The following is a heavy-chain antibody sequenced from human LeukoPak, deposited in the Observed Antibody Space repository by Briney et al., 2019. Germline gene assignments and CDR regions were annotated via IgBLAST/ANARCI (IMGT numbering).Heavy chain of an antibody. J-gene: IGHJ3*02. CDR2: ISSTGSDM. V-gene: IGHV3-21*01. CDR1: GFTLNTYS. Sequence: GGSLRLSCAASGFTLNTYSMNWVRQAPGKGLEWVSSISSTGSDMYYVDSVKGRFTISRDNAKNSLFLQVNSLRAEDTAVYYCARDARGAAAADDAFDIWGQGTMVTVSS. D-gene: IGHD6-13*01. CDR3: ARDARGAAAADDAFDI.